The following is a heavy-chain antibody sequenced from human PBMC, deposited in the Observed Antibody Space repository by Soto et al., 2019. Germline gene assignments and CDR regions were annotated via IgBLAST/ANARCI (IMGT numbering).Heavy chain of an antibody. Sequence: PGGSLRLSCAASEFTFNNFWMTWVRQAPGKGLECVANINQDGSEKYYVNSVKGRFTISRDNAKNSLYLQMNSLRAEDTAIYYCAKGGPYYYYGMDVWGEETKVTVSS. CDR2: INQDGSEK. D-gene: IGHD2-15*01. J-gene: IGHJ6*04. CDR1: EFTFNNFW. CDR3: AKGGPYYYYGMDV. V-gene: IGHV3-7*03.